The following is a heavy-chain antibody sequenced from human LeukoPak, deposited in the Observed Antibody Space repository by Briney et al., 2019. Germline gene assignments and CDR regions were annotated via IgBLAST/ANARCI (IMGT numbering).Heavy chain of an antibody. D-gene: IGHD6-19*01. V-gene: IGHV3-20*04. CDR1: GFTFDDFA. CDR3: ARGAGSGWSGWFDS. J-gene: IGHJ5*01. Sequence: GGSLRLSCAASGFTFDDFAMNWVRQAPGKGLEWVSGINWNGDNTGYGDSVKGRFTISRDNTKNSLYLQMNTMRVEDTALYYCARGAGSGWSGWFDSWGQGTLVIVSS. CDR2: INWNGDNT.